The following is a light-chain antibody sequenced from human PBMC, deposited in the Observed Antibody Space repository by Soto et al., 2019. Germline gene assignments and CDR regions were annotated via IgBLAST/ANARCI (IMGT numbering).Light chain of an antibody. CDR1: SGHSTYA. CDR3: QTWGAGIVV. V-gene: IGLV4-69*01. J-gene: IGLJ2*01. Sequence: QLVLTQSPSASASLGASVKLTCTLSSGHSTYAIAWHQQQPEKGPRYLMKVNSDGSHTKGDGIPDRFSGSSAGAERYLTISSLHSEDEADYYCQTWGAGIVVFGGGTKLTVL. CDR2: VNSDGSH.